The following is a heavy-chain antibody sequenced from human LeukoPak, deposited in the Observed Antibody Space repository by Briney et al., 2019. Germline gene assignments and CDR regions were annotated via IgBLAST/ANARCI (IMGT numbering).Heavy chain of an antibody. D-gene: IGHD5-18*01. J-gene: IGHJ4*02. CDR3: AKDVRGGDSAIEPIDY. CDR2: ISGNGRTT. V-gene: IGHV3-23*01. Sequence: GGSLRLSCAASGVTFTIYAISWVRQAPGKGLEWISTISGNGRTTYYAGSVKGRFTISRDNSKNTVYLQMNSLRAEDTALYYCAKDVRGGDSAIEPIDYWGQGTLVTVSS. CDR1: GVTFTIYA.